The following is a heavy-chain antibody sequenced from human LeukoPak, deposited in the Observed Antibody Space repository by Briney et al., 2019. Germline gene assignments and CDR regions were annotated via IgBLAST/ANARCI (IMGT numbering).Heavy chain of an antibody. D-gene: IGHD2-2*02. Sequence: SQTLSLTCATSGDSVSSNSVAWNWIRQSPSRGLEWLGRTYYTSKWSSDYAVSVKSRITITPDTSKNQFSLQLASVSPEDTAVYYCARGYLKPGFDHWGQGSLVTVSS. CDR3: ARGYLKPGFDH. CDR1: GDSVSSNSVA. CDR2: TYYTSKWSS. V-gene: IGHV6-1*01. J-gene: IGHJ5*02.